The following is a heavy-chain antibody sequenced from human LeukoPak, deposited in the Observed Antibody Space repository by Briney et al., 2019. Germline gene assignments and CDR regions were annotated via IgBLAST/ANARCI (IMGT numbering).Heavy chain of an antibody. CDR1: GDSITGYY. J-gene: IGHJ6*03. D-gene: IGHD3-22*01. CDR2: IYYTGNT. CDR3: ATLGGYDSSGYGPMDV. Sequence: SETLSLTCSVSGDSITGYYWGWIRQPPGKGLEWIGNIYYTGNTYYNSSLKSRVTISVDTSKNQFSLKLSSVTAADTAVYYCATLGGYDSSGYGPMDVWGKGTTVTISS. V-gene: IGHV4-39*01.